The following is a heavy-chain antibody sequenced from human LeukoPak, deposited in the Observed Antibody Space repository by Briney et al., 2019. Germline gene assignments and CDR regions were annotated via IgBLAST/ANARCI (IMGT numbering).Heavy chain of an antibody. Sequence: SETLSLTCAVYGVSFSGYYWSWIRQPPGKGLEWIGGINHSGSTNYNPSLKSRVTISVDTSKNQFSLKLSSVTAADTAVYYCARVYSSSSGIDYWGQGTLVTVSS. CDR1: GVSFSGYY. J-gene: IGHJ4*02. D-gene: IGHD6-6*01. V-gene: IGHV4-34*01. CDR3: ARVYSSSSGIDY. CDR2: INHSGST.